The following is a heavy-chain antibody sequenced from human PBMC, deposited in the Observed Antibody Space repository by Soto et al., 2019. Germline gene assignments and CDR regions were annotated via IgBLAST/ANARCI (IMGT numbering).Heavy chain of an antibody. D-gene: IGHD3-3*01. CDR2: ISAYNGNT. Sequence: QVQLVQSGAEVKKPGASVKVSCKASGYTFTSYGISWVRQAPGQGLEWMGWISAYNGNTNYAQKLKGRVTMTTDTSTSTAYMALRSLRSDDTAVYYCARDEANFGVVPPSHGMDVWGQGTTVTVSS. CDR1: GYTFTSYG. J-gene: IGHJ6*02. V-gene: IGHV1-18*01. CDR3: ARDEANFGVVPPSHGMDV.